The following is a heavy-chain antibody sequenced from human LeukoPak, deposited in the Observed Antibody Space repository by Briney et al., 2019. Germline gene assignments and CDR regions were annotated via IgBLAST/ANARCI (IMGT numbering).Heavy chain of an antibody. CDR2: MNPNSGNT. D-gene: IGHD3-10*01. Sequence: ASVKISCKASGYTFTSYDINWVRQATVHGLEWMGWMNPNSGNTGYAQKSQGRVTMTRNPSLSPAYMELSSLRSEDTAVYYCARESVSRPLTYGSGSHGFDYWGQGTLVTVSS. CDR3: ARESVSRPLTYGSGSHGFDY. J-gene: IGHJ4*02. V-gene: IGHV1-8*01. CDR1: GYTFTSYD.